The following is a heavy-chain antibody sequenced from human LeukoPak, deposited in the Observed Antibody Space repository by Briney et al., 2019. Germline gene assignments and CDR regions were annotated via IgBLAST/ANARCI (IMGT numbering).Heavy chain of an antibody. D-gene: IGHD1-1*01. CDR2: IYYSGST. CDR1: GGSISSYY. V-gene: IGHV4-59*01. Sequence: SETLSLTCTVSGGSISSYYWSWIRQPPGKGLEWIGYIYYSGSTNYNPSLKSRVTISVDTSKNQFSLKLSSVTAADTAVYYCARDSQLRAFDIWGQGTMVTVSS. CDR3: ARDSQLRAFDI. J-gene: IGHJ3*02.